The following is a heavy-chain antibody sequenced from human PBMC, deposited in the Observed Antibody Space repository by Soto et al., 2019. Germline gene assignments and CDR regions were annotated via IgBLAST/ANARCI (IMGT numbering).Heavy chain of an antibody. D-gene: IGHD3-10*01. CDR3: ARDLEFRDGNISHLDY. J-gene: IGHJ4*02. CDR2: IIPIIGTP. CDR1: GGTFRNHV. Sequence: QVQLVQSGAEVKKPGSSVKVSCKASGGTFRNHVFNWVRQAPGQGLEWMGGIIPIIGTPNYAQKFQGRVTITADASTNTVYLDVSSRRSQDTAVYYWARDLEFRDGNISHLDYWGQGTLVTVSS. V-gene: IGHV1-69*01.